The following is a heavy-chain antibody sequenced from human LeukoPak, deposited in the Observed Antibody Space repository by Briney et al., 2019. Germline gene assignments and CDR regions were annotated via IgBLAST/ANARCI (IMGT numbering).Heavy chain of an antibody. Sequence: SETLSLTCTVSGGSIIGYYWSWIRQPAGKGLEWIGRIHGTGGTDYNPSLKSRVTMSVDTSKNQFSLKLTPVTAADTAVYYCAKDGSSWPFFDSWGQGTLVTVSS. J-gene: IGHJ4*02. CDR2: IHGTGGT. CDR1: GGSIIGYY. CDR3: AKDGSSWPFFDS. V-gene: IGHV4-4*07. D-gene: IGHD6-13*01.